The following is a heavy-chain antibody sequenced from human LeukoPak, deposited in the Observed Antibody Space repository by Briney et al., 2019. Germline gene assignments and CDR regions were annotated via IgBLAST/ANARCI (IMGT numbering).Heavy chain of an antibody. V-gene: IGHV4-34*01. D-gene: IGHD4-17*01. Sequence: SETLSLTCTVSGGSISSYYWSWIRQPPGKGLEWIGEINHSGSTNYNPSLKSRVTISVDTSKNQFSLKLSSVTAADTAVYYCARSDGDYEVDYWGQGTLVTVSS. J-gene: IGHJ4*02. CDR2: INHSGST. CDR1: GGSISSYY. CDR3: ARSDGDYEVDY.